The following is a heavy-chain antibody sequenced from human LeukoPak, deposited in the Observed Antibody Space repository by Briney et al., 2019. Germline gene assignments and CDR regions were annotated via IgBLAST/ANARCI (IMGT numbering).Heavy chain of an antibody. J-gene: IGHJ3*02. V-gene: IGHV3-NL1*01. D-gene: IGHD6-19*01. CDR2: ISDGAGST. CDR1: GFTFSSYG. CDR3: ARELTAVAADASDI. Sequence: PGRSLRLSCAASGFTFSSYGMNWVRQAPGKGLEWVSGISDGAGSTYYADSVKGRFTISRDNSKNTLYLQMNSLRGEDTAVYYCARELTAVAADASDIWGQGTVVTVSS.